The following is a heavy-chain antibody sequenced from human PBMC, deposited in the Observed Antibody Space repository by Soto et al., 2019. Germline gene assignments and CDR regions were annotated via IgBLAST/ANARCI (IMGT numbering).Heavy chain of an antibody. J-gene: IGHJ5*02. CDR1: GFTFSSYS. CDR2: ISSSSSTI. CDR3: ARHPERIAEIGWFDP. Sequence: EVQLVESGGGLVQPGGSLRLSCAASGFTFSSYSMNWLRQTRGKGLEWVSYISSSSSTIYYADSVKGRFTISRDNAKNSLYLQMNSLRAEDTAVYYCARHPERIAEIGWFDPWGQGTLVTVSS. V-gene: IGHV3-48*01. D-gene: IGHD6-13*01.